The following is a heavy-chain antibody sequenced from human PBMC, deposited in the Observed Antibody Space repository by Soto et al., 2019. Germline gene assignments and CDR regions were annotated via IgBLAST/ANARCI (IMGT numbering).Heavy chain of an antibody. V-gene: IGHV1-3*01. D-gene: IGHD4-4*01. Sequence: QAPIVQSGAEVKKPGASVRVSCRASGYSFSTFAIHWVRQAPGQRLEWMGWINAGNGDTKYSEKFQGRVTITGRTSASTAYMDLSSLRSEDTAVYYCATQGRTTTEFDFWGQGTLVTVSS. CDR1: GYSFSTFA. CDR3: ATQGRTTTEFDF. J-gene: IGHJ4*02. CDR2: INAGNGDT.